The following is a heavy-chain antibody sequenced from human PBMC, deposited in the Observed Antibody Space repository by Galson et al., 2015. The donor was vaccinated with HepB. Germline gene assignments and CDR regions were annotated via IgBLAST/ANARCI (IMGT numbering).Heavy chain of an antibody. J-gene: IGHJ4*02. CDR1: GFTFSSYG. V-gene: IGHV3-30*18. D-gene: IGHD3-16*01. CDR2: ISYDGSNK. Sequence: SLRLSCAASGFTFSSYGMHWVCQAPGKGLEWVAVISYDGSNKYYADSVKGRFTISRDNSKNTLYLQMNSLRAEDTAVYYCAKEVGARRYFDYWGQGTLVTVSS. CDR3: AKEVGARRYFDY.